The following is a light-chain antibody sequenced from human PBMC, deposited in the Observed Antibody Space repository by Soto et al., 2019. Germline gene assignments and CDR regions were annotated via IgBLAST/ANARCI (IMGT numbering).Light chain of an antibody. J-gene: IGKJ5*01. V-gene: IGKV3-11*01. CDR3: QQRSDWLPIT. Sequence: EIVMTQSPATLSVSPGERATLSCSASHSVSESLAWYQQKPCHAPRLLIYQVSDRATGIPVRFSGSGSGTDFTLTISSLEPEDFAVYYCQQRSDWLPITFGQGTRLE. CDR1: HSVSES. CDR2: QVS.